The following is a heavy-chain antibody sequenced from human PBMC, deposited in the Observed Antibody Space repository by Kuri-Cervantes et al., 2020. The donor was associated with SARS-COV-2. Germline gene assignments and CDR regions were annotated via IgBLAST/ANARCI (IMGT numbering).Heavy chain of an antibody. CDR1: GYTSTSYY. J-gene: IGHJ4*02. V-gene: IGHV1-69*13. CDR3: ARDVGYGGSSELDITYFDC. CDR2: IIPFFGTP. D-gene: IGHD4-23*01. Sequence: SVKVSCKASGYTSTSYYMHWVRQAPGQGLEWMGGIIPFFGTPSYAQRFGGRVTITADESTSTVYMEMSSLTFEDTAVYFCARDVGYGGSSELDITYFDCWGQGTLVTVSS.